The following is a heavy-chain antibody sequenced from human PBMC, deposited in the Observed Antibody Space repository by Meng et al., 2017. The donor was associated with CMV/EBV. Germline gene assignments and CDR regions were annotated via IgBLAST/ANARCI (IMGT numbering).Heavy chain of an antibody. J-gene: IGHJ6*02. CDR2: ISSSSSYI. D-gene: IGHD4-23*01. CDR1: GFTFSSYS. V-gene: IGHV3-21*01. CDR3: ARDYGGNSNYYYGMDV. Sequence: GESLKISCAASGFTFSSYSMNWVRQAPGKGLEWVSSISSSSSYIYYADSVKGRFTISRDNAKNPLYLQMNSLRAEDTAVYYCARDYGGNSNYYYGMDVWGQGTTVTVSS.